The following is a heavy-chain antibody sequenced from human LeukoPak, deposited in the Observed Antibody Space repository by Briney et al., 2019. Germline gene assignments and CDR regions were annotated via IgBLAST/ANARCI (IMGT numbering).Heavy chain of an antibody. Sequence: SQTLSLTCTVSGGSIDSSGYYWSWIRQHPGKGREWIGYIYYNGGTSYNPSLKSRVTISVDTYKNQFTLKLTSVTAGATAVYYCAREGGGSFDYWGQGTLVTVSS. D-gene: IGHD3-16*01. J-gene: IGHJ4*02. CDR1: GGSIDSSGYY. V-gene: IGHV4-31*03. CDR2: IYYNGGT. CDR3: AREGGGSFDY.